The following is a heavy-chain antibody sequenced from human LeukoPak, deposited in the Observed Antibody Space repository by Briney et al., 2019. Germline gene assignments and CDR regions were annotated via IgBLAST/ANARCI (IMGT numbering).Heavy chain of an antibody. CDR2: MYHSGST. CDR3: ARYTNREFDF. D-gene: IGHD2-2*02. CDR1: GGSISSYF. J-gene: IGHJ4*02. Sequence: SETLSLTCTVSGGSISSYFWSWIRQPPGKGLQWIGYMYHSGSTYYNPSLKSRVTISIDTSKNQFSLKLTSVTAADTAVYCCARYTNREFDFWGQGTLVTVSS. V-gene: IGHV4-59*01.